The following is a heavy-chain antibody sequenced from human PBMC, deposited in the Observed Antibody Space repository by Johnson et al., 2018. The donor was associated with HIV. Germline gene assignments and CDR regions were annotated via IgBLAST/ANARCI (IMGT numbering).Heavy chain of an antibody. V-gene: IGHV3-23*04. CDR3: AIDLSQWELRPDAFDI. D-gene: IGHD1-26*01. J-gene: IGHJ3*02. CDR2: ITGDGAHT. CDR1: GFTFNNFA. Sequence: EVQLVESGGGLVQPGGSLRLSCAASGFTFNNFAMHWVRQAPGKEPQWVSAITGDGAHTYYADSVKGRFNISRDNSKDTLFLQMNSRRAEDTAVYYCAIDLSQWELRPDAFDIWGQGTMVTFSS.